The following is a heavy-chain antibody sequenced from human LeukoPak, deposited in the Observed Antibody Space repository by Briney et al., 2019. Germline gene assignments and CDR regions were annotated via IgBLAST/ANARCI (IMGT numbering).Heavy chain of an antibody. CDR3: TRTGLGYTLGNGLDA. D-gene: IGHD5-18*01. J-gene: IGHJ5*02. V-gene: IGHV3-30*03. Sequence: PGGSLRLSCAASGFTFSSYSMNWVRQSPGKGLDFVASISHDETERYRESVKGRFTISRDTSKNTVYLQTNTLRAEDSALYYCTRTGLGYTLGNGLDAWGQGTQVTVSS. CDR2: ISHDETE. CDR1: GFTFSSYS.